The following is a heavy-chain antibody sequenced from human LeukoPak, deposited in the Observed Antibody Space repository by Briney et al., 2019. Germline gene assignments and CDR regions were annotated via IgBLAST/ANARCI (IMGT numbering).Heavy chain of an antibody. Sequence: ASVKVSCKASGYTFTDYYLHWVRQAPGQGLEWMGWINPNSGGTNYAQKFQGRVTMTRDTSISTAYMELSRLRSDDTAVYYCAADSRSTNWFDPWGQGTLVTVSS. CDR1: GYTFTDYY. CDR3: AADSRSTNWFDP. D-gene: IGHD2-15*01. J-gene: IGHJ5*02. V-gene: IGHV1-2*02. CDR2: INPNSGGT.